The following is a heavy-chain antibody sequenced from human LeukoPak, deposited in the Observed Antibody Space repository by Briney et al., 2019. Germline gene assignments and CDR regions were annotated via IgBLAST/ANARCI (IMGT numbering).Heavy chain of an antibody. V-gene: IGHV3-30*03. J-gene: IGHJ6*02. CDR1: GFTFSSYG. CDR2: ISYDGSNK. CDR3: AYYYYGMDV. Sequence: GGSLRLYCAASGFTFSSYGMHWVRQAPGKGLEWVAVISYDGSNKYYADSVKGRFTISRDNSKNTLYLQMNSLRAEDTAVYYCAYYYYGMDVWGQGTTVTVSS.